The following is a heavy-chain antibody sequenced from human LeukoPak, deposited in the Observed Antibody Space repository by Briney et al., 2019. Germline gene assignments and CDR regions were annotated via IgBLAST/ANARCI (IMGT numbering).Heavy chain of an antibody. D-gene: IGHD2-2*01. CDR3: ARDVVAACGSFDY. J-gene: IGHJ4*02. CDR1: GDSISGFY. CDR2: IYTSGST. Sequence: SETLSLTCTVSGDSISGFYWSWIRQAAGKGLEWIGHIYTSGSTNYNPSLKSRVTMSVDMSKNQFSLKLRSVTAADTAVYYCARDVVAACGSFDYWGQGTLVTVSS. V-gene: IGHV4-4*07.